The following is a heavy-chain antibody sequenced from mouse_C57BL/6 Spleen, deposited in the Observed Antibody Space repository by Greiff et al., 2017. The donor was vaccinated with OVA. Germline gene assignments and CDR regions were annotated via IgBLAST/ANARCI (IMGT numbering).Heavy chain of an antibody. J-gene: IGHJ4*01. D-gene: IGHD1-1*01. Sequence: EVQLQQSGPVLVKPGASVKMSCKASGYTFTDYYMNWVKQSHGKSLEWIGVINPYNGGTSYNQKFKGKATLTVDKSSSTAYMELNSLTSEDSAVYSCARSLLTTVVEGFYAIDYWGQVTSVTVSS. CDR2: INPYNGGT. CDR1: GYTFTDYY. V-gene: IGHV1-19*01. CDR3: ARSLLTTVVEGFYAIDY.